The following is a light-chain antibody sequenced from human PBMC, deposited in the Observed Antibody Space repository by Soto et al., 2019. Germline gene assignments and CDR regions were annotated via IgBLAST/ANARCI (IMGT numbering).Light chain of an antibody. CDR3: QHYATSRRT. CDR2: GAS. J-gene: IGKJ1*01. CDR1: QSVSNNY. Sequence: EIVLTQSPGTLSLSPGERATLSCRASQSVSNNYLAWYQQKPGQAPRLLIYGASNGATGIPDRFSGSGSGTDFTLTISRLEPEDFAVYYCQHYATSRRTFGRGTKVDIK. V-gene: IGKV3-20*01.